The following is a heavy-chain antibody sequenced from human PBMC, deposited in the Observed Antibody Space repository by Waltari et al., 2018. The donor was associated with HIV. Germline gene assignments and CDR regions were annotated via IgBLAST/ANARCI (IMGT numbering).Heavy chain of an antibody. V-gene: IGHV1-69*01. D-gene: IGHD5-18*01. CDR2: IIPIFGTA. Sequence: QVQLVQSGAEVKKPGSSVKVSCKASGGTFSSYAISWVRQAPGQGLEWMGGIIPIFGTANYAQKFQGRVTITADESTSTAYMELSSLRSEDTAVYYCASSKGRGYSYGEYYFDYWGQGTLVTVSS. CDR3: ASSKGRGYSYGEYYFDY. J-gene: IGHJ4*02. CDR1: GGTFSSYA.